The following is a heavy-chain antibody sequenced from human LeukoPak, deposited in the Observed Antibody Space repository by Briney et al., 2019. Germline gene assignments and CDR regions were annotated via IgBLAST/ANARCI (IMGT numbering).Heavy chain of an antibody. Sequence: GGSLRLSCAASGFTFSSYGMHWVRQAPGQGLEWVAVIWYDGSNKYYADSVKGRSTISRDNSKNTLYLQMNSLRAEDTAVYYCAKESGGSGSLDYWGQGTLVTVSS. CDR1: GFTFSSYG. J-gene: IGHJ4*02. V-gene: IGHV3-33*06. D-gene: IGHD3-10*01. CDR3: AKESGGSGSLDY. CDR2: IWYDGSNK.